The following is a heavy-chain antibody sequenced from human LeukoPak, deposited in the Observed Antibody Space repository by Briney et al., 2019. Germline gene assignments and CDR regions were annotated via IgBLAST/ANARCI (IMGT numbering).Heavy chain of an antibody. D-gene: IGHD1-26*01. V-gene: IGHV3-30*02. CDR2: IRYDGINK. CDR1: GFTFSNYG. Sequence: GGSLRLSCAASGFTFSNYGMHWVRQAPGKGLEWVAFIRYDGINKYYADSVKGRFTISRDNSKNTLYQQMNSLRAEDTAVYYCAKWSSIVDRWGVAPFDIWGQGTMVTVSS. J-gene: IGHJ3*02. CDR3: AKWSSIVDRWGVAPFDI.